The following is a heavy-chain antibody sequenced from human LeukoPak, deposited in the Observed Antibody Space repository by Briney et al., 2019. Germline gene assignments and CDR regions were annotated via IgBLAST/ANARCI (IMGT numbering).Heavy chain of an antibody. CDR2: ISSSSSYI. J-gene: IGHJ4*02. V-gene: IGHV3-21*01. D-gene: IGHD1-14*01. CDR1: GFTFSSYS. Sequence: PGGSLRLSCAASGFTFSSYSMSWVRQAPGKGLEWVSSISSSSSYIYYADSVKGRFTISRDNAKNSLYLQMNSLRAEDTAVYYCARGNPGRFDYWGQGTLVTVSS. CDR3: ARGNPGRFDY.